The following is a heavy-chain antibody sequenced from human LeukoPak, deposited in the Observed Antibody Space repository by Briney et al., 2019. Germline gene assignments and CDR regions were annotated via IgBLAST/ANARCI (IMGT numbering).Heavy chain of an antibody. CDR2: IYYSGNT. CDR1: GGSISNYF. J-gene: IGHJ5*02. Sequence: SETLSLTCTVSGGSISNYFWSWIRQAPGKGLEYIGFIYYSGNTNYNPSFKSRVTISVDKSKNQFSLKLSSATAADTAVYYCAREDCSGGSCYYGNWFDPWGQGTLVTVSS. CDR3: AREDCSGGSCYYGNWFDP. D-gene: IGHD2-15*01. V-gene: IGHV4-59*12.